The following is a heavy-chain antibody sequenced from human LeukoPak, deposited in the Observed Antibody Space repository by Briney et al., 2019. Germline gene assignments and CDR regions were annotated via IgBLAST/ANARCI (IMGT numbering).Heavy chain of an antibody. CDR2: INHSGST. J-gene: IGHJ4*02. Sequence: SETLSLTCAVYGGSFSGYYWSWIRQPPGKGLEWIGEINHSGSTNYNPSLKSRVTISVDTSKNQFSLKLSSVTAADTAVYYCAGRADCGGDCYMYYFDFWGQGILVTVSS. CDR1: GGSFSGYY. V-gene: IGHV4-34*01. D-gene: IGHD2-21*02. CDR3: AGRADCGGDCYMYYFDF.